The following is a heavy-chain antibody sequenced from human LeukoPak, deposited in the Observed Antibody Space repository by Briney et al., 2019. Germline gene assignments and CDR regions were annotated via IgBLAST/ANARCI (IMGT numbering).Heavy chain of an antibody. Sequence: SQTLSLTCTVSGGSISSGSYYWSWIRQPAGKGLEWIGRIYTSGSTNYNPSLKSRVTISVDTSKNQFSLKLSSVTAADTAVYYCATSPHTDAFDIWGQRTMVTVSS. CDR1: GGSISSGSYY. CDR2: IYTSGST. V-gene: IGHV4-61*02. J-gene: IGHJ3*02. CDR3: ATSPHTDAFDI.